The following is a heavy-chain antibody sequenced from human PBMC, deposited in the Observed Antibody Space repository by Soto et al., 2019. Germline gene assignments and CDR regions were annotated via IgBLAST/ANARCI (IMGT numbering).Heavy chain of an antibody. Sequence: VQVVASGGGLVQPGRSLRLSCAVSGFRFEQYVMHWVRQAPGKGLECVSTVSPTGDTVAYADSVEGRFTVSRDNAKNSLYLQMNSLKGDATAFYSCVKDAPNGSIEDWGQGTLVTVSS. CDR2: VSPTGDTV. J-gene: IGHJ4*02. CDR3: VKDAPNGSIED. V-gene: IGHV3-9*01. D-gene: IGHD2-21*01. CDR1: GFRFEQYV.